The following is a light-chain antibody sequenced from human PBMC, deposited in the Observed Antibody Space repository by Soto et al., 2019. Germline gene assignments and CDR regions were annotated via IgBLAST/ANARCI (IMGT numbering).Light chain of an antibody. CDR3: QKSNSYLWT. V-gene: IGKV1-5*01. CDR2: DAS. CDR1: QSFPRW. Sequence: DIQMTQSPSTLSASVGDRVTITFRASQSFPRWLAWYQQKPGKAPKLLIYDASNLEIGAPSRFSGSGSGTEFPLTISSLQPDDFATYYCQKSNSYLWTSGQRTKVDIK. J-gene: IGKJ1*01.